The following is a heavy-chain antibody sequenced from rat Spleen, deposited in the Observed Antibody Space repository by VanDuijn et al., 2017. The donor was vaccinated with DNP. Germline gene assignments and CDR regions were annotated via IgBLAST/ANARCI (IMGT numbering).Heavy chain of an antibody. CDR1: GFTSSTYG. V-gene: IGHV5-19*01. J-gene: IGHJ2*01. CDR2: ISPSGGST. D-gene: IGHD1-7*01. Sequence: EVQLVEPGGGLVQPGRSLTLSCAASGFTSSTYGRHWIRQAPTKVLEWVASISPSGGSTYYRNSVKGRFTISRNNAKNTQYLQMDSLRSEDTATYYCASHDYSYWGQGVMVTVSS. CDR3: ASHDYSY.